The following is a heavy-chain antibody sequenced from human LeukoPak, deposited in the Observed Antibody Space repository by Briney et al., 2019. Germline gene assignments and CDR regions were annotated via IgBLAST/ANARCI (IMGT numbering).Heavy chain of an antibody. CDR1: GYTFTSYY. Sequence: ASVKVSCKASGYTFTSYYMHWVRQAPGQGLEWMGIINPSGGSTSYAQKFQGRVTMTRDMSTSTVYMELSSLRSEDTAVYYCARGNYYDSSGYYYGFGLDYWGQGTLVTVSS. CDR2: INPSGGST. D-gene: IGHD3-22*01. J-gene: IGHJ4*02. V-gene: IGHV1-46*01. CDR3: ARGNYYDSSGYYYGFGLDY.